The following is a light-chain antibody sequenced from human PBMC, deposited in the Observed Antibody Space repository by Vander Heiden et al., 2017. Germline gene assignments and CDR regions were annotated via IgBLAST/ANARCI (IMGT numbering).Light chain of an antibody. Sequence: EIVLTQSPGTLSLSPGERATLSCRASQSVSSSYLAWYKQKPGQAPRLLIYGASSRATGIKDRFSGSGYATDFTLTISRREPEDFAVYYCQQYCSADPVWTFGQGTRVEIK. CDR2: GAS. J-gene: IGKJ1*01. CDR3: QQYCSADPVWT. CDR1: QSVSSSY. V-gene: IGKV3-20*01.